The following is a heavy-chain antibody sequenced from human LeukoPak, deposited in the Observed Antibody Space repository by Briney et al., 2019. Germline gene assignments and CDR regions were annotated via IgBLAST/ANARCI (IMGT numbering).Heavy chain of an antibody. J-gene: IGHJ6*02. CDR3: ARDRTTVTTGYYGMDV. D-gene: IGHD4-17*01. CDR2: INPNTGVT. CDR1: GYTFTSYY. Sequence: ASVKVSCKASGYTFTSYYMHWVRQAPGQGLEWMGWINPNTGVTNYAQKFQGRVTLTRDTSIITACMELTRLRSDDTAMYCCARDRTTVTTGYYGMDVWGQGTTLTVSS. V-gene: IGHV1-2*02.